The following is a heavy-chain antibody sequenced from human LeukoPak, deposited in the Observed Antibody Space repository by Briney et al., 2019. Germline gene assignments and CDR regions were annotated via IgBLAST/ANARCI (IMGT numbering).Heavy chain of an antibody. D-gene: IGHD4-17*01. Sequence: GGSLRLSCAASGFTFSSYPMHWVRQAPGKGLEWVAVISYDGSDKYYADSVKGRFTISRDNSKNTLYLQMNSLRAEDTAVYYCASPADGDYAFDIWGQGTMVTVSS. J-gene: IGHJ3*02. CDR2: ISYDGSDK. V-gene: IGHV3-30*04. CDR3: ASPADGDYAFDI. CDR1: GFTFSSYP.